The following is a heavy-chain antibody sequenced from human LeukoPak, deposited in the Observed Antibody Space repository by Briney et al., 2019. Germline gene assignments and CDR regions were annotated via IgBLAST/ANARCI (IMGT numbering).Heavy chain of an antibody. CDR2: INHSGST. V-gene: IGHV4-34*01. J-gene: IGHJ5*02. CDR3: ARGRVTRNWFDP. D-gene: IGHD4-23*01. Sequence: PLETLSLTCAVYGGSFSGYYWSWIRQPPGKGLEWIGEINHSGSTNYNPSLKSRVTISVDTSKNQFSLKLSSVTAADTAVYYCARGRVTRNWFDPWGQGTLVTVSS. CDR1: GGSFSGYY.